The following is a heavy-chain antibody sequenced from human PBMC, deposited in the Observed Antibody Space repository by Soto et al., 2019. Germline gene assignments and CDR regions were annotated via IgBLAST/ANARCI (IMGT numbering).Heavy chain of an antibody. CDR1: GYSFTSYW. Sequence: GESLKISCKGSGYSFTSYWIGWVRQMPGKGLEWMGIIYPGDPDTRYSPSFQGQVTISADKSISTAYLQWSGLKASDTAMFYCARHSFPGDSSQYYFDYWGQGTLVTVSS. D-gene: IGHD3-16*01. CDR3: ARHSFPGDSSQYYFDY. V-gene: IGHV5-51*01. J-gene: IGHJ4*02. CDR2: IYPGDPDT.